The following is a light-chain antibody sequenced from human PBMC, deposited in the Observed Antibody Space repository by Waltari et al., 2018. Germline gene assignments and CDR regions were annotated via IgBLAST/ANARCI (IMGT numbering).Light chain of an antibody. Sequence: DIVMNQTPDSLALSLGERATIPCKCTPSVLYSSNNHNYLAWYQQKPGQPPKLPIYWASTRESGVPDRFSGSGSGTDFTLTISSLQAEDVAVYHCQQYYNIPFTFGPGTKVDIK. CDR2: WAS. CDR1: PSVLYSSNNHNY. CDR3: QQYYNIPFT. J-gene: IGKJ3*01. V-gene: IGKV4-1*01.